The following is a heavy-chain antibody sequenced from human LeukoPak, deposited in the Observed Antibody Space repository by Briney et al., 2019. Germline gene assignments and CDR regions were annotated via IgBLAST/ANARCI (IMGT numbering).Heavy chain of an antibody. V-gene: IGHV1-8*01. Sequence: ASVKVSCKASGYTFTSYDINWVRQATGQGLGWMGWMNPNSGNTGYAQKFQGRVTMTRNTSISTAYMELSSLRSEDTAVCYCARVTGYYDFWSGYYNYYYYMDVWGKGTTVTVSS. CDR3: ARVTGYYDFWSGYYNYYYYMDV. CDR1: GYTFTSYD. D-gene: IGHD3-3*01. J-gene: IGHJ6*03. CDR2: MNPNSGNT.